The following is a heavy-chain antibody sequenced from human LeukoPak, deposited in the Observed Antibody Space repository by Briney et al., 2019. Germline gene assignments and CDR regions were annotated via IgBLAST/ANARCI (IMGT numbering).Heavy chain of an antibody. Sequence: ASVKVSCKASGYTFTGYYMHWVRQAPGQGLEWMGWINPNSGGTNYAQKFQGRVTMTRDTSISTAYMELSRLRSDDTAVYYCSAGMGYYYGMDVWGQGTTVTVSS. CDR3: SAGMGYYYGMDV. J-gene: IGHJ6*02. CDR2: INPNSGGT. V-gene: IGHV1-2*02. CDR1: GYTFTGYY. D-gene: IGHD6-13*01.